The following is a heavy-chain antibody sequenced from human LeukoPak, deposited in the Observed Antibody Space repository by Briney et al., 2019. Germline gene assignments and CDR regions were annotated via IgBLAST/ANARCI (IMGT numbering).Heavy chain of an antibody. Sequence: SETLSLTCTISGGSVSSSRYYWDWIRQPPGKGLEWIGSIYYSGSTYYNPSLKSRVTISVDTSKNQFSLKLSSVTAADTAVYYCARRGDGTGSFGVWGQGTMVTVSS. CDR1: GGSVSSSRYY. J-gene: IGHJ3*01. CDR2: IYYSGST. V-gene: IGHV4-39*07. CDR3: ARRGDGTGSFGV. D-gene: IGHD1-26*01.